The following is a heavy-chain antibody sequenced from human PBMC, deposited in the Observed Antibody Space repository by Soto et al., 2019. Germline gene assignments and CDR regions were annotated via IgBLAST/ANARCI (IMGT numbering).Heavy chain of an antibody. D-gene: IGHD5-12*01. CDR2: IIPTLGTT. Sequence: QVQLVQSGAAVKKPGSSVKVSCKASGGTFSRYIISWVRQAPGQGLEWMGKIIPTLGTTNYARKFQGRVTIIADKSTSTAYVELSSLRSGDTAVDYCAREHASRGYDQAFDPWGQGTLVTVSS. J-gene: IGHJ5*02. V-gene: IGHV1-69*08. CDR1: GGTFSRYI. CDR3: AREHASRGYDQAFDP.